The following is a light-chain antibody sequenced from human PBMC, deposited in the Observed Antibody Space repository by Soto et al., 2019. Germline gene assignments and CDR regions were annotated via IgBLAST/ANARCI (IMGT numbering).Light chain of an antibody. Sequence: EVILTQSPATLSLSPGERATLSCRASENVDIYLAWYQQKPGQAPRLLIYDSYNRATGIPPRFSGSGSGTDFTLTISDLEPEYSAVYYCLQRRNWPPLTFGGGTKVEIK. CDR3: LQRRNWPPLT. V-gene: IGKV3-11*01. CDR2: DSY. J-gene: IGKJ4*01. CDR1: ENVDIY.